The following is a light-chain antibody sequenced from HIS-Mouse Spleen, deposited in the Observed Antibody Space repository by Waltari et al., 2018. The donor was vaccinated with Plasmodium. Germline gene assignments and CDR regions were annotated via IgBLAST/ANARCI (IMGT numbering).Light chain of an antibody. CDR1: SSDFGGYNY. CDR2: DVT. J-gene: IGLJ2*01. Sequence: QSALTQPRSVSGSPGQSVTISCPGTSSDFGGYNYVSWYQQHPGKAPNLMIYDVTKRPSGVPDRFSGSKSGNTASLTISGLQAEDEADYYCCSYAGSYTVVFGGGTKLTVL. V-gene: IGLV2-11*01. CDR3: CSYAGSYTVV.